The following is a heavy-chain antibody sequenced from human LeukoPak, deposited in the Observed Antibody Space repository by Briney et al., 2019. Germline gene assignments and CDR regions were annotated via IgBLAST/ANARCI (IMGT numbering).Heavy chain of an antibody. CDR3: AKGSVVPPNPDYYYMDV. D-gene: IGHD2-2*01. CDR1: GFTFSSYA. Sequence: GGSLRLSCAASGFTFSSYAMSWVRQAPGKGLEWVSAISGSGGSTYYADSVKGRFTISRDNSKNTLYLQMNSLRAEDTAVYYCAKGSVVPPNPDYYYMDVWGKGTTVTVSS. V-gene: IGHV3-23*01. CDR2: ISGSGGST. J-gene: IGHJ6*03.